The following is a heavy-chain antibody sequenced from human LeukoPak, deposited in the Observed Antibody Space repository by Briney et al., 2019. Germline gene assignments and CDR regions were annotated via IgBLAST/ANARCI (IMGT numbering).Heavy chain of an antibody. Sequence: ASVKVSCKASGYTFTGYYMHWVRQAPGQGLEWMGWINPNSGGTNYAQKFQGRVTMTRDTSISTAYMELSRLRSDDTAVYYCARDPSLAAAVNFDFWGQGTLVTVSS. V-gene: IGHV1-2*02. D-gene: IGHD6-13*01. CDR2: INPNSGGT. J-gene: IGHJ4*02. CDR1: GYTFTGYY. CDR3: ARDPSLAAAVNFDF.